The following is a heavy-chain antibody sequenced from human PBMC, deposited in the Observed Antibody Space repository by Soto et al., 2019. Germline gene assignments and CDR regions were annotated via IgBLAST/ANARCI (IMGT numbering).Heavy chain of an antibody. V-gene: IGHV3-48*02. CDR2: ISSSSSTI. J-gene: IGHJ5*02. Sequence: EVQLVESGGGLVQPGGSLRLSCAASGFTFSSYSMNWVRQAPGKGLEWVSYISSSSSTIYYADSVKGRFTISRDNAKNSXYXPMNSLRDEDTAVYYCARGEGDYVWGSYRTYTWFDPWRQGTLVTVSS. CDR3: ARGEGDYVWGSYRTYTWFDP. CDR1: GFTFSSYS. D-gene: IGHD3-16*02.